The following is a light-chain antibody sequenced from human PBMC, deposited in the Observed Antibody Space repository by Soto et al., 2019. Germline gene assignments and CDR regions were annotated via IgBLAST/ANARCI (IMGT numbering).Light chain of an antibody. Sequence: QSVLTQPASVSGSPGQSITISCTGTSSDVGRYKFVSWYQQYPGKAPRLMMYEVSNRPSGVSNRFSGSKSGNTASLTISGLQTEDEAIYYCASWDDRLGAVIFGGGTKLTVL. J-gene: IGLJ2*01. CDR2: EVS. V-gene: IGLV2-14*01. CDR3: ASWDDRLGAVI. CDR1: SSDVGRYKF.